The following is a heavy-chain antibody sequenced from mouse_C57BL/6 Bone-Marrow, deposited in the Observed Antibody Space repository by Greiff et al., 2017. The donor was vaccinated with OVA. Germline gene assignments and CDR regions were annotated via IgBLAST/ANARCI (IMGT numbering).Heavy chain of an antibody. J-gene: IGHJ1*03. V-gene: IGHV1-18*01. CDR2: INPNNGGT. CDR1: GYTFTDYN. CDR3: ARNGNYWYFDG. Sequence: EVQLQQSGPELVKPGASVKLPCKASGYTFTDYNMDWVQQSHGKSLEWIGDINPNNGGTIYNQKFKGKATLTVDKSSSTAYMELRSLTSEDTAVYYCARNGNYWYFDGWGTGTTVTVSS. D-gene: IGHD2-1*01.